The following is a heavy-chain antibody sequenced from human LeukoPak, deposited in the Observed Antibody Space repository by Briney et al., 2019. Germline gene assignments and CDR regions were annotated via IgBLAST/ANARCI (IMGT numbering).Heavy chain of an antibody. J-gene: IGHJ4*02. D-gene: IGHD2-2*02. CDR3: AREGYCSSTSCYTFDY. CDR1: GYTFTSYG. CDR2: ISAYNGNT. V-gene: IGHV1-18*01. Sequence: ASVKVSCKASGYTFTSYGISWVRQAPGQGLEWMGCISAYNGNTNYAQKLQGRVTMTTDTSTSTAYMELRSLRSDDTAVYYCAREGYCSSTSCYTFDYWGQGTLVTVSS.